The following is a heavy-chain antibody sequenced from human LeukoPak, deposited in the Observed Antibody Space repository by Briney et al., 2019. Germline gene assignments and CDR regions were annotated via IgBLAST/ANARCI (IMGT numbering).Heavy chain of an antibody. J-gene: IGHJ4*02. CDR1: GYTLTELS. Sequence: GASVKVSCKVSGYTLTELSMHWVPQAPGKGLEWMGGFDPEDGETIYAQKFQGRVTITEDTSTDTAYMELSSLRSEDTAVYYCATTYYYDSSGYYYYYYSGQGYLVTVSS. CDR2: FDPEDGET. V-gene: IGHV1-24*01. D-gene: IGHD3-22*01. CDR3: ATTYYYDSSGYYYYYY.